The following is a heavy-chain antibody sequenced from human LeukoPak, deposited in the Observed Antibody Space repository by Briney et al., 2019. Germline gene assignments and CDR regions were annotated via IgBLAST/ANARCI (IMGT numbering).Heavy chain of an antibody. CDR2: ISSSSSYI. Sequence: GGSLRLSCAASGFTFSSYSMNWVRQAPGKGLEWVSSISSSSSYIYYADSVKGRFTISRDNAKNTLNLQMNSLRAEDTAVYYCARDLVQYYDTSDNWFDPWGQGTLVTVSS. D-gene: IGHD3-22*01. CDR3: ARDLVQYYDTSDNWFDP. CDR1: GFTFSSYS. V-gene: IGHV3-21*01. J-gene: IGHJ5*02.